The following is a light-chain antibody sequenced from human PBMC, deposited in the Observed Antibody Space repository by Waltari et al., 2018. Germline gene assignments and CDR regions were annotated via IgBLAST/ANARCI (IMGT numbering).Light chain of an antibody. Sequence: SYVLTQPSSVSVAPGKTATITCGGNNIGSKSVHWYQQKPGQAPVLVISYDGDRPSGIPERFSDSNSGSTATLTISRVEVGDEADYYCQVWDSSGDGVFGGGTKLTVL. J-gene: IGLJ3*02. CDR1: NIGSKS. V-gene: IGLV3-21*04. CDR2: YDG. CDR3: QVWDSSGDGV.